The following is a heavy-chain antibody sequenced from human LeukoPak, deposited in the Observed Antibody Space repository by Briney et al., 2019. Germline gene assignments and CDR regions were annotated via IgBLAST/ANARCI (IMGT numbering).Heavy chain of an antibody. J-gene: IGHJ4*02. V-gene: IGHV3-48*04. CDR1: GFKFRTYS. CDR3: ARGAYSSGWAYFDH. Sequence: PGGSLRLSCAASGFKFRTYSMNWVRQAPGKGLEWVSYISFSVNTKYYGDSVKGRFTISRDNAKNSLYLHMDSLRAEDTAVYYCARGAYSSGWAYFDHWGQGTLVTVSS. CDR2: ISFSVNTK. D-gene: IGHD6-19*01.